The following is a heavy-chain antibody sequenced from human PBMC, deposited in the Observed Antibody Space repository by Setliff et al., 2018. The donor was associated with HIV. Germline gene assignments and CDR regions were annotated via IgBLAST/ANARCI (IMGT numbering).Heavy chain of an antibody. CDR2: IDGDGSGT. CDR3: VRDITTCWDV. D-gene: IGHD4-4*01. Sequence: PGGSLRLSCEASGFTFSVYGMHWVRQAPGKGLVWVSRIDGDGSGTSYADSVQGRFTISRDNAKNTLYLQMNSLRAEDTAVYYCVRDITTCWDVWGQGTTVTVSS. CDR1: GFTFSVYG. V-gene: IGHV3-74*01. J-gene: IGHJ6*02.